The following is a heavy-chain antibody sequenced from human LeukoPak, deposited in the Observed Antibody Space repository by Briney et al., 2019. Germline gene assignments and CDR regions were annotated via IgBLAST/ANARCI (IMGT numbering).Heavy chain of an antibody. V-gene: IGHV1-2*02. CDR3: ANDYGGNSGLDY. CDR1: GYTFTGYY. CDR2: INPNSGGT. D-gene: IGHD4-23*01. J-gene: IGHJ4*02. Sequence: ASVKVSCKASGYTFTGYYMHWVRQAPGQGLEGMGWINPNSGGTNCAQKFQGRVTMTRDTSISTAYMELSRLRSDDTAVYYCANDYGGNSGLDYWGQGTLVTVSS.